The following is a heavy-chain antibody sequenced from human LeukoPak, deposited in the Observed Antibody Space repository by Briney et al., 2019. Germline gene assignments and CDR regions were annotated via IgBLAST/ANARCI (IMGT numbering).Heavy chain of an antibody. V-gene: IGHV3-21*01. CDR1: GFSFGSYD. J-gene: IGHJ6*02. D-gene: IGHD2-2*01. CDR2: ITTSSSYI. Sequence: GGSLRLSCGASGFSFGSYDMNWVRQAPGKGLEWVSSITTSSSYIYYADSVKGRFTVSRDNAKNSLYLQMNSLRAEDTAVYYCASHIVVVTAIRYYAMDVWGQGTTVTVSS. CDR3: ASHIVVVTAIRYYAMDV.